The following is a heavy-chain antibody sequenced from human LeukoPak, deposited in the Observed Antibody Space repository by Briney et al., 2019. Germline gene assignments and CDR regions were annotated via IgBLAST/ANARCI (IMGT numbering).Heavy chain of an antibody. D-gene: IGHD6-13*01. CDR2: IYYSGST. CDR1: GCSISSYY. J-gene: IGHJ6*03. Sequence: PSETLSLTCTVSGCSISSYYWSWIRQPPGKGLEWIGYIYYSGSTNYKPSLKSGVTISVDTSKNHFSLELSYVTDAATAVYFCARGRVSSSSWYSTYYYYFYMDVWGKGTTVTVSS. CDR3: ARGRVSSSSWYSTYYYYFYMDV. V-gene: IGHV4-59*01.